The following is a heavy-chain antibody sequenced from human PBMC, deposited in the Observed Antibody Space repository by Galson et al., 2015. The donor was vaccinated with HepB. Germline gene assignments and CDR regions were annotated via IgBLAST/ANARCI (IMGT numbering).Heavy chain of an antibody. CDR3: ARELGPSIAVAQDPLDL. CDR1: GFTFPSYA. J-gene: IGHJ5*02. V-gene: IGHV3-23*01. CDR2: ISGSGSET. D-gene: IGHD6-19*01. Sequence: SLRLSCAASGFTFPSYAMNWVRQAPGKGLELVSGISGSGSETYYAESVKGRFTISRDNSRKMTYLQLSSLRVEDTALYYCARELGPSIAVAQDPLDLWGHGILVSVSS.